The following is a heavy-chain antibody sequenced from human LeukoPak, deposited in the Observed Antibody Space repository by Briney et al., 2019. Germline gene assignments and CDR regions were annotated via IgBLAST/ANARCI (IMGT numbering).Heavy chain of an antibody. CDR3: AIRTGAIILIDS. J-gene: IGHJ4*02. Sequence: WASVKVSCKASGGTFSSYAISWVRQAPGQGLEWMGGIIPIFGTTKYAEKYQGRVTITADKFTNTAYMELSRLRSEDTAVYYCAIRTGAIILIDSWGQGTLVTVSS. V-gene: IGHV1-69*06. D-gene: IGHD2-8*02. CDR2: IIPIFGTT. CDR1: GGTFSSYA.